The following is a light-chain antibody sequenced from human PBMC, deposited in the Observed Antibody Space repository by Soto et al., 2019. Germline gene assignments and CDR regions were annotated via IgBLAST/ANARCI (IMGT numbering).Light chain of an antibody. Sequence: QSVLTQPPSVSAAPGQRVTISCSGSNSNIGNNYVSWYQLVPGAAPKLLIFDNNRRLSGTPDRFSGSESGTSATLGITGLQTADEAHYYCATWDSSLTAVVFGGGTKLTVL. CDR2: DNN. CDR3: ATWDSSLTAVV. V-gene: IGLV1-51*01. CDR1: NSNIGNNY. J-gene: IGLJ2*01.